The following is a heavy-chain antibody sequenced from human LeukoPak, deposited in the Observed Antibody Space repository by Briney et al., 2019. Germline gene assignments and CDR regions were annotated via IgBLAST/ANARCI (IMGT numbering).Heavy chain of an antibody. D-gene: IGHD5-12*01. CDR2: IYTSGST. CDR3: ARMMSGYDYFYYYYYMDV. CDR1: GGSISSGSYY. V-gene: IGHV4-61*02. Sequence: SQTLSLTCTVSGGSISSGSYYWSWIRQPAGKGLEGIGRIYTSGSTNYNPSLKSRVTISVDTSKNQFSLKLSSVTAADTAVYYCARMMSGYDYFYYYYYMDVWGKGTTVTVSS. J-gene: IGHJ6*03.